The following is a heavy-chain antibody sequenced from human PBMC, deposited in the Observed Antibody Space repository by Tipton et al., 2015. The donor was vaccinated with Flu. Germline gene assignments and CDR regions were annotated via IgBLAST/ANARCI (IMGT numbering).Heavy chain of an antibody. CDR1: GYSFTSYW. V-gene: IGHV5-51*01. CDR3: ARHINRYSSGWSPYYYYGMDV. J-gene: IGHJ6*02. D-gene: IGHD6-19*01. CDR2: IYPGDSDT. Sequence: QLVQSGAEVKKPGESLKISCKGSGYSFTSYWIGWVRQMPGKGLEWMGIIYPGDSDTRYSPSFQGQVTISADKSISTAYLQWSSLKASDTAMYYCARHINRYSSGWSPYYYYGMDVWGQGTTVTVSS.